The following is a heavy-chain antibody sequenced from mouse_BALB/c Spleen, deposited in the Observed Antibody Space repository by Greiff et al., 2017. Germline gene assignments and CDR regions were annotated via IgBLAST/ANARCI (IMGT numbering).Heavy chain of an antibody. J-gene: IGHJ4*01. CDR3: ARRVDY. CDR1: GFTFSSYA. V-gene: IGHV5-6-5*01. Sequence: EVQVVESGGGLVKPGGSLKLSCAASGFTFSSYAMSWVRQTPEKRLEWVASISSGGSTYYPDSVKGRFTISRDNARNILYLQMSSLRSEDTAMYYCARRVDYWGQGTSVTVSS. CDR2: ISSGGST.